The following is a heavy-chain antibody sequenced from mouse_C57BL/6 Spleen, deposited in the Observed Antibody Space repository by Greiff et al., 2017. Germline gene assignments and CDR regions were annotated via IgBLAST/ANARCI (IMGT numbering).Heavy chain of an antibody. V-gene: IGHV2-2*01. Sequence: QVQLQQSGPGLVQPSQSLSITCTVSGFSLTSYGVHWVRQSPGKGLEWLGGIWSGGSTDYNAAFISRLSISKDNSKSQVFFKMNSLQADDTAIYYCARIYYDYDGAFAYWGQGTLVTVSA. J-gene: IGHJ3*01. CDR1: GFSLTSYG. CDR2: IWSGGST. D-gene: IGHD2-4*01. CDR3: ARIYYDYDGAFAY.